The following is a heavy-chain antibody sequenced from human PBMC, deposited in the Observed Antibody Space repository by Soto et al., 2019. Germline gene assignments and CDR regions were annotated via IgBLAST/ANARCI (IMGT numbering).Heavy chain of an antibody. D-gene: IGHD1-26*01. J-gene: IGHJ1*01. CDR2: ISYDEDNK. CDR1: GFSFNSHG. CDR3: VQDRVWARTPEYFQH. Sequence: QVQLVESGGGVVQPGRSLRLSCAASGFSFNSHGLHWVRQAPGRGLEWVAFISYDEDNKFYADSVKGRFTISRDSSKNKLYLEMNSLRAEDTAMFYCVQDRVWARTPEYFQHWGQGTPVTVSS. V-gene: IGHV3-30*18.